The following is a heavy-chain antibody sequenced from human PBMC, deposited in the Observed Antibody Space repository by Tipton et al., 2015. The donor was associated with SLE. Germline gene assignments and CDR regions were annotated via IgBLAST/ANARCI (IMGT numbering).Heavy chain of an antibody. CDR3: ARLHYDFWSGAPGYFDY. D-gene: IGHD3-3*01. CDR2: IYSGGST. Sequence: SLRLSCAASGFTVSSNYMSWVRQAPGKGLEWVSVIYSGGSTYYADSVKGRFTISRDNSKNTLYLQMNSRRAEDTAVYYCARLHYDFWSGAPGYFDYWGQGTLVTVSS. CDR1: GFTVSSNY. V-gene: IGHV3-53*01. J-gene: IGHJ4*02.